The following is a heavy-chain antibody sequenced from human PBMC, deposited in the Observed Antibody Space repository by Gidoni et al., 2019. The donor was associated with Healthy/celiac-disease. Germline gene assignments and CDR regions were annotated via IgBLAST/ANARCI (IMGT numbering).Heavy chain of an antibody. CDR1: GFTFISSG. V-gene: IGHV3-33*01. J-gene: IGHJ4*02. D-gene: IGHD1-26*01. Sequence: QVQLVESGGGVVQPGRSLRLSCSASGFTFISSGMHWVRQAPGKGLGWVAVIWYDGSNKYYADSVKGRFTISRDNSKNTLYLQMNSLRAEDTAVYYCARGLYSGSYSGYFDYWGQGTLVSVSS. CDR3: ARGLYSGSYSGYFDY. CDR2: IWYDGSNK.